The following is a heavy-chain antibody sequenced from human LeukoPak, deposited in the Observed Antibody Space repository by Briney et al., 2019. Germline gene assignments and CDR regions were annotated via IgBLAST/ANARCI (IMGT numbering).Heavy chain of an antibody. CDR3: ARLFGSGSRQLDY. D-gene: IGHD6-19*01. CDR2: VYYSGST. CDR1: GDSISSSSYY. V-gene: IGHV4-39*01. Sequence: SETLSLTCTVSGDSISSSSYYWGWIRQPPGKGLEWIGSVYYSGSTYYKSSLKSRVIIYVDTSKNQFSLNLRSVTAADTAVYYCARLFGSGSRQLDYWGQGTLVTVSS. J-gene: IGHJ4*02.